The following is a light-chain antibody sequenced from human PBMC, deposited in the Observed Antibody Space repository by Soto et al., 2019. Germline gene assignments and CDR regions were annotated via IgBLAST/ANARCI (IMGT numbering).Light chain of an antibody. CDR1: SGSVSINYY. CDR2: STN. Sequence: QTVVTQEPSFSVSPGGTVTLTCGLSSGSVSINYYPSWYQQTPGQAPRTLIYSTNTRSSGVPDRFSGSILGNKAALTITGAQADDESHYYCVLYMGSGISFFGGGTKLNVL. V-gene: IGLV8-61*01. CDR3: VLYMGSGISF. J-gene: IGLJ2*01.